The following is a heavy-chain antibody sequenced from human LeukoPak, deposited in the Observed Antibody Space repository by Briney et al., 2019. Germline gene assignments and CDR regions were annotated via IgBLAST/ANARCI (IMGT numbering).Heavy chain of an antibody. CDR1: GFTFDDYA. Sequence: PGRSLRLSCTASGFTFDDYAMHWVRQAPGKGLEWVSGISGSGGSTYYADSVKGRFTISRDNSKNTLYLQMNRLRAEDTAIYYCAKDALISYRGAWSQSDYWGQGTLVTVSS. CDR3: AKDALISYRGAWSQSDY. D-gene: IGHD2/OR15-2a*01. V-gene: IGHV3-23*01. J-gene: IGHJ4*02. CDR2: ISGSGGST.